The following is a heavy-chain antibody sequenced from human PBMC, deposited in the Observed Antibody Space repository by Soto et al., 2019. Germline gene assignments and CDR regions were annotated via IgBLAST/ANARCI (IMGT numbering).Heavy chain of an antibody. D-gene: IGHD6-19*01. Sequence: QVELVESGGGLVTPGGSLRLSCEASGFTLRNFYMSWIRQAPGKGLEWLSYISSSGDYANYADSVKGRFTISRDNAKNSLYLQINSLRAEDTAMYYCVRDRGAGAGQYFDYWGQGTLVTVSS. J-gene: IGHJ4*02. CDR2: ISSSGDYA. V-gene: IGHV3-11*05. CDR3: VRDRGAGAGQYFDY. CDR1: GFTLRNFY.